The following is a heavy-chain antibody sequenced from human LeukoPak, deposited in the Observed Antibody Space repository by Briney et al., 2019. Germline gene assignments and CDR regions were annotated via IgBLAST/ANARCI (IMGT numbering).Heavy chain of an antibody. D-gene: IGHD1-26*01. CDR3: ARDFGHWELNGGYYFDY. J-gene: IGHJ4*02. V-gene: IGHV3-48*03. CDR1: GFTFSSYE. CDR2: ISSSGSTI. Sequence: GGSLRLSCAASGFTFSSYEMNWVRQAPGKGLEWVSYISSSGSTIYYADSVKGRFTISRDNAKNSLYLQMNSLRAEDTAVYYCARDFGHWELNGGYYFDYWGQGTLVTVSS.